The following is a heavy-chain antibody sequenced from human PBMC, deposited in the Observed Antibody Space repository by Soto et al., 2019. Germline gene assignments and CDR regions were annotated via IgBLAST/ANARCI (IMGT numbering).Heavy chain of an antibody. CDR2: IYYSGST. CDR1: GDSICRWS. J-gene: IGHJ5*02. Sequence: SETLSLTCTVGGDSICRWSWNWIRKPPGKGLEWIGSIYYSGSTYYNPSLKSRVTISVDTSKNQFSLKLSSVTAADTAVYFCARERTTFDILTGYLEFWFDHWGQGTLVNVSS. CDR3: ARERTTFDILTGYLEFWFDH. V-gene: IGHV4-59*05. D-gene: IGHD3-9*01.